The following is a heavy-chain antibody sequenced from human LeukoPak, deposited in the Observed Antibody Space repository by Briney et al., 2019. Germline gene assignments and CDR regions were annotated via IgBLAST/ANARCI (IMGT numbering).Heavy chain of an antibody. J-gene: IGHJ3*02. CDR2: IYHSGST. D-gene: IGHD3-3*01. CDR1: GYSISSGYY. V-gene: IGHV4-38-2*01. Sequence: SETLSLXCAVSGYSISSGYYWGWILQPPGKGLEWIGSIYHSGSTYYNPSLKSRVTISVDTSKNQFSLKLSSVTAADTAVYYCAKTYYDFWSGYENRNDAFDIWGQGTMVTVSS. CDR3: AKTYYDFWSGYENRNDAFDI.